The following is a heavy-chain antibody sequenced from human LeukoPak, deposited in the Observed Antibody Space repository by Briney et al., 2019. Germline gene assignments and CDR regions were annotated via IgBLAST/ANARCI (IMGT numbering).Heavy chain of an antibody. CDR1: GGSISSGGYY. CDR3: ARYYYDSTGYYQYYFDY. Sequence: PSETLSLTCAVSGGSISSGGYYWTWIRQPPGKGLEWIGEVNHSGNTNYNPSLKSRATISVDTSKNQFSLKLSSVTAADAAVYYCARYYYDSTGYYQYYFDYWGQGTLVTVSS. V-gene: IGHV4-34*01. D-gene: IGHD3-22*01. J-gene: IGHJ4*02. CDR2: VNHSGNT.